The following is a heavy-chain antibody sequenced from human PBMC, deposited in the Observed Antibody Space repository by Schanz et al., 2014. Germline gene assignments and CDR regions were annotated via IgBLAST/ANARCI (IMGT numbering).Heavy chain of an antibody. CDR1: TFTFSSDW. Sequence: EVQLAESGGGLVQPGGSLRLSCAASTFTFSSDWMSWVRQAPGKGLEWVANIKEDGSVKDYVDSVKGRFTISRDNAKNSLYLQMTSLRAEDTAVYYCARVKGGFDYWGQGTLVTVSS. D-gene: IGHD3-16*01. CDR2: IKEDGSVK. V-gene: IGHV3-7*02. CDR3: ARVKGGFDY. J-gene: IGHJ4*02.